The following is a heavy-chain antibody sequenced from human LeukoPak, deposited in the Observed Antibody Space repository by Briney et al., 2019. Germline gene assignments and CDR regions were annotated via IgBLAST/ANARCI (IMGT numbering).Heavy chain of an antibody. V-gene: IGHV1-2*04. CDR2: INPNIGAT. CDR1: GYTFTGLY. J-gene: IGHJ4*02. Sequence: SVKVSCKASGYTFTGLYMHWVRQAPGQGLEWMGWINPNIGATKYAQKFQGSVTMTRDTSISTAYMELSRLTSDDTAVYYCAGGITSSWFDYWGQGTLVTVPS. CDR3: AGGITSSWFDY. D-gene: IGHD6-13*01.